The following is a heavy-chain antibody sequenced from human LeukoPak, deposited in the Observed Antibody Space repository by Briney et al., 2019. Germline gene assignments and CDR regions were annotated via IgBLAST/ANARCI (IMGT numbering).Heavy chain of an antibody. CDR1: GITFSSYE. V-gene: IGHV3-48*03. D-gene: IGHD3/OR15-3a*01. CDR2: ISSSGTYI. CDR3: ARDLWTGKPAFDY. J-gene: IGHJ4*02. Sequence: GGSLRLSCAASGITFSSYEMNWVRHAPGRGLEWVSYISSSGTYIYYADSVKGRFTISRDNAKNSLYLQVNSLRAEDTAVYYCARDLWTGKPAFDYWGQGTLVTVSS.